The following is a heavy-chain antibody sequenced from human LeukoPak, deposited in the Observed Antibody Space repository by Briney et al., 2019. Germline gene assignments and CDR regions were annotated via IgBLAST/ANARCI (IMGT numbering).Heavy chain of an antibody. CDR1: GFTFSSHW. J-gene: IGHJ6*03. V-gene: IGHV3-74*01. Sequence: GGSLRLSCAASGFTFSSHWMHWVRHAPGKGLEWVSRINSDGSSRSFADSVRGRVTISRGNAKNTLYLQMNSLRAEDTAVYYCARDPTTYYYMDVWGKGTTVTVSS. CDR3: ARDPTTYYYMDV. CDR2: INSDGSSR. D-gene: IGHD4-11*01.